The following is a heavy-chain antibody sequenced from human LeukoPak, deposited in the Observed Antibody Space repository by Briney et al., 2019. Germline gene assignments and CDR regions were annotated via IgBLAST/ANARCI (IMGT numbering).Heavy chain of an antibody. CDR2: IYYSGSA. J-gene: IGHJ4*02. V-gene: IGHV4-59*01. CDR1: GGSISSYY. Sequence: SETLSLTCTVSGGSISSYYWSWIRQPPGKGLEWIGYIYYSGSANYNPSLKSRVTISVDTSKNQFSLKLSSVTAADTAVYYCARAEYYFDYWGQGTLVTVSS. CDR3: ARAEYYFDY.